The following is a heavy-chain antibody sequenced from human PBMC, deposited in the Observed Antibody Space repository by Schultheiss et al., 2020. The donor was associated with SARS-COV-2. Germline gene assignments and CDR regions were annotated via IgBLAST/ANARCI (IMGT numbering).Heavy chain of an antibody. CDR3: ATEDTAMVYDY. V-gene: IGHV3-9*01. CDR2: ISWNSGSI. J-gene: IGHJ4*02. D-gene: IGHD5-18*01. CDR1: GFTFDDYA. Sequence: GGSLRLSCAASGFTFDDYAMHWVRQAPGKGLEWVSGISWNSGSIGYADSVKGRFTISRDNSKNTLYLQMNSLRAEDTAVYYCATEDTAMVYDYWGQGTLVTVSS.